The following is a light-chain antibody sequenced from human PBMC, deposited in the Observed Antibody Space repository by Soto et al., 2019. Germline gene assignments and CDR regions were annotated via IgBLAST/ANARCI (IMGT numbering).Light chain of an antibody. CDR3: QHYQSGHPIT. Sequence: EIVLTQSPATLSLSPGERATLSCRASQSVSSYLAWYQQKTGQAPRLLISGASSRATGIPDRFTGSGSETSFTLTISRLEPEDFALYYCQHYQSGHPITFGQGTRLEIK. CDR1: QSVSSY. V-gene: IGKV3-20*01. J-gene: IGKJ5*01. CDR2: GAS.